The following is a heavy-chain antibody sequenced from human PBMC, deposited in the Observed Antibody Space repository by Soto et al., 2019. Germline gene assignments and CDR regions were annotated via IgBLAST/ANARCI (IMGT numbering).Heavy chain of an antibody. Sequence: EVQLVESGGGLVQPGGSLRLSCAASGFTFSSYWMSWVRQAPGKGLEWVANIKQDGSEKYHVDSVKGRFTISRDNATNSLYLQMNSLRAEDTAVYYCARDVRSDGMDVWGQGTTVTVSS. CDR1: GFTFSSYW. J-gene: IGHJ6*02. V-gene: IGHV3-7*03. CDR3: ARDVRSDGMDV. CDR2: IKQDGSEK.